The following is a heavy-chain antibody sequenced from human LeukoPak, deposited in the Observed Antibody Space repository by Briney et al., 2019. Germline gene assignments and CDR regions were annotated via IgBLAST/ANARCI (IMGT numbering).Heavy chain of an antibody. CDR1: GITFSSYG. V-gene: IGHV3-13*01. J-gene: IGHJ3*02. CDR3: ARGTSGGWYGPDAFDI. Sequence: GGSLRLSCVASGITFSSYGMHWVRQATGKGLEWVSAIGTAGDTYYPGSVKGRFTISRENAKNSLYLQMNSLRAGDTAVYYCARGTSGGWYGPDAFDIWGQGTMVTVSS. D-gene: IGHD6-19*01. CDR2: IGTAGDT.